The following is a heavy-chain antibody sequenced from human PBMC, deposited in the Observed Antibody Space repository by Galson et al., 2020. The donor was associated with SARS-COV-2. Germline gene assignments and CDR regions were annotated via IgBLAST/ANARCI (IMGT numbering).Heavy chain of an antibody. J-gene: IGHJ3*01. CDR1: GFIFDEYA. CDR3: AKDKKCSGDNCYSVFDV. Sequence: QAGGSLRLSCAASGFIFDEYAMHWVRQAPGKGLEWVSHISRNSYTIGYADSVRGRFTVSRDNAKNSLFLQMNSLRPEDTALYYCAKDKKCSGDNCYSVFDVWGQGTMVTVSS. V-gene: IGHV3-9*01. CDR2: ISRNSYTI. D-gene: IGHD2-15*01.